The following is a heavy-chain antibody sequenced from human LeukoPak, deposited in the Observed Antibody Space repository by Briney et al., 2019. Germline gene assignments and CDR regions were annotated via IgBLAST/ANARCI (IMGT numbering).Heavy chain of an antibody. Sequence: GGSLRLSCAASGITFSSYGMSWVRQAPGKGLEWVSSISSTGGTTYYADSVKGRFTISRDNSKNTLYLQMNSLGAEDMAVYYCAKDQGTYGSGTYTWFDPWGQGTLVTVSS. CDR2: ISSTGGTT. CDR1: GITFSSYG. V-gene: IGHV3-23*01. D-gene: IGHD3-10*01. J-gene: IGHJ5*02. CDR3: AKDQGTYGSGTYTWFDP.